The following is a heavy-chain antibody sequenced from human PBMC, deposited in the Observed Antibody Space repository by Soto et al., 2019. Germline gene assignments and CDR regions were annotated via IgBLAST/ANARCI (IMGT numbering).Heavy chain of an antibody. V-gene: IGHV4-39*01. D-gene: IGHD1-26*01. CDR3: ARLISVTFRYGGLIDY. Sequence: SETLSLTCTVSGGSISSSSYYWGWIRQPPGKGLEWIGSIYYSGSFFYIPSLKSRVTISVDTSKNQFSLKLSFVTAADTVLYYCARLISVTFRYGGLIDYWGQGTLVTVSS. CDR1: GGSISSSSYY. J-gene: IGHJ4*02. CDR2: IYYSGSF.